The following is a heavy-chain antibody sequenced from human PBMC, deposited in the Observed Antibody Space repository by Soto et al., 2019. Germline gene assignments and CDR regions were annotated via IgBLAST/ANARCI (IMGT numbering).Heavy chain of an antibody. Sequence: SLRLSCAASRCTFDNYPMHWVRQAPGKGLEWVAVISYDGGNKYNADSVKGRFTISRDNSKNTLYLQMNSLRAEDTAVYSCATDSSAYSEDYYFDYWGHGTLVTVSS. CDR2: ISYDGGNK. D-gene: IGHD3-22*01. CDR3: ATDSSAYSEDYYFDY. J-gene: IGHJ4*01. V-gene: IGHV3-30-3*01. CDR1: RCTFDNYP.